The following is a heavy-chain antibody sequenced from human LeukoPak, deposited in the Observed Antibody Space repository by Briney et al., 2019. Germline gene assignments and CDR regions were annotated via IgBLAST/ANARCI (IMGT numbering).Heavy chain of an antibody. CDR2: INHSGST. CDR3: ARVITMVRGVIRYGMDV. V-gene: IGHV4-34*01. D-gene: IGHD3-10*01. CDR1: GGSFSGYY. J-gene: IGHJ6*04. Sequence: SETLSLTCAVYGGSFSGYYWSWIRQPPGKGLEWIGEINHSGSTNYNPSLKSQVTISVDTSKNQFSLKLSSVTAADTAVYYCARVITMVRGVIRYGMDVWGKGTTVTVSS.